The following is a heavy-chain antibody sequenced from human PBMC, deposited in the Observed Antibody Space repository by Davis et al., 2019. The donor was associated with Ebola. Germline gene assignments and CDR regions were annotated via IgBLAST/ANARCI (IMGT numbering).Heavy chain of an antibody. CDR3: ARDPNQYGVLDH. V-gene: IGHV3-23*01. CDR1: VITFSSYA. D-gene: IGHD4-17*01. CDR2: ISGSGGST. J-gene: IGHJ4*02. Sequence: GESLKISCTDSVITFSSYAMTWVRQAPGKGLEWVSAISGSGGSTYYADSVKGRFTISRDNSKNTLYLQMNSLRVEDTAVYYCARDPNQYGVLDHWGQGTLVTVSS.